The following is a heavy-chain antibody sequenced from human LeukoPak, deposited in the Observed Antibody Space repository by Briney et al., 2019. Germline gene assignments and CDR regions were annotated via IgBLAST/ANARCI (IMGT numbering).Heavy chain of an antibody. J-gene: IGHJ4*02. CDR3: AGHTNKIDY. CDR2: INHSGST. D-gene: IGHD2/OR15-2a*01. CDR1: GGSFSGYY. Sequence: SETLSLTCAVYGGSFSGYYWSWIRQPPGKGLEWIGEINHSGSTSYNPSLKSRVTISVDTSKNQFSLKLSSVTAADTAVYYCAGHTNKIDYWGQGTLVTVSS. V-gene: IGHV4-34*01.